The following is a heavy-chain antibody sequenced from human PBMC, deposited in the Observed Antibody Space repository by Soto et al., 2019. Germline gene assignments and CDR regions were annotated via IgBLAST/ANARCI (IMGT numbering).Heavy chain of an antibody. CDR2: IIPIFGTA. D-gene: IGHD6-13*01. CDR3: GRCMEYSSSTNWFDP. J-gene: IGHJ5*02. CDR1: RGTFSSYA. V-gene: IGHV1-69*01. Sequence: QVQLVESGAAVKKPGSSVKVSCKASRGTFSSYAISWVRQAPGQGLEWMGVIIPIFGTAKYAHNFQGRVTIDADQYTSPGYLELSSLTSEDRAVYYCGRCMEYSSSTNWFDPWGQGTLVTVSS.